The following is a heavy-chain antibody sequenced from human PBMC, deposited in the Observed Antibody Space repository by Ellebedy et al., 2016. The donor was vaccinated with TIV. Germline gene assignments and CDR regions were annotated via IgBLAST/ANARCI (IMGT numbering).Heavy chain of an antibody. CDR2: IYPGNSDT. CDR1: GYSFTSYW. Sequence: GESLKISCKGSGYSFTSYWISWVRQMPGKGLEWMGIIYPGNSDTRYSPSFQGQVTISADKSISTAYLQWSSLKASDTAMYYCARLAAGLYYYYYGMDVWGQGTAVTVSS. D-gene: IGHD6-19*01. J-gene: IGHJ6*02. V-gene: IGHV5-51*01. CDR3: ARLAAGLYYYYYGMDV.